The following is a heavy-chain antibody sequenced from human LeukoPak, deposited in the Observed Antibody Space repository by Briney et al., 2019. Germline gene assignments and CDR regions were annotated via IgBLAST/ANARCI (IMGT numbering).Heavy chain of an antibody. J-gene: IGHJ6*03. D-gene: IGHD3-22*01. Sequence: PGGSLRLSCAASGFTFSSYWMSWVRQAPGKGLEWVANIKQDGSEKYYVDSVKGRFTISRDNAKNSLYLQMNSLRAEDAAVYYCARSGRYYDSSGYYAYYYYYYYMDVWGKGTTVTVSS. CDR1: GFTFSSYW. CDR2: IKQDGSEK. CDR3: ARSGRYYDSSGYYAYYYYYYYMDV. V-gene: IGHV3-7*01.